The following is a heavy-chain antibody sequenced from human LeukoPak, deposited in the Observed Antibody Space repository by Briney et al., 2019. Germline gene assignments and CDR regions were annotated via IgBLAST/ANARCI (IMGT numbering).Heavy chain of an antibody. D-gene: IGHD3-10*01. CDR3: ARGRSIRGASPPCDY. V-gene: IGHV1-2*02. CDR2: INPNSGDT. CDR1: GYTFTGYY. J-gene: IGHJ4*02. Sequence: ASVKVSCKASGYTFTGYYMHWVRQAPGQGLEWMGWINPNSGDTNYAQKFQGRVTMTRDASISTAYMELRSLRSDDTAFYYCARGRSIRGASPPCDYWGQGTLATVSS.